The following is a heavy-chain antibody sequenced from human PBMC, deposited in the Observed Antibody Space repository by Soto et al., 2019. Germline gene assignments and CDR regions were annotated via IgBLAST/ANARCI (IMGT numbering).Heavy chain of an antibody. CDR3: GGDWGIVFVPVAPGF. CDR2: ISYDGINE. Sequence: QVQLVESGGGVVQPGRSLRLSCAASGFIFSSYAMHWVRQAPGKGLEWVALISYDGINEYYADAVKGRFTISRDNSENTLYLQMTSLRPEDTAVYYCGGDWGIVFVPVAPGFWGQGTLVTVSS. D-gene: IGHD2-2*01. J-gene: IGHJ4*02. V-gene: IGHV3-30-3*01. CDR1: GFIFSSYA.